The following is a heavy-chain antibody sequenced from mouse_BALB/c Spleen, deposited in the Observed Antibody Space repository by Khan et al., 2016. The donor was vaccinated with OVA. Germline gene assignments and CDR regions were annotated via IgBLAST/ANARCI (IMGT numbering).Heavy chain of an antibody. V-gene: IGHV2-3*01. CDR2: IWGDGAT. J-gene: IGHJ4*01. Sequence: QVQLKESGPGLVAPSQSLSITCTVSGFSLTSYGVNWVRQPPGKGLEWLGVIWGDGATNYPSTLQSRLIISKDSSKRQVFLTLNSLQTDDTATYYCAKFTPDYYSMDYWGQGTSVTVSS. CDR3: AKFTPDYYSMDY. D-gene: IGHD1-1*01. CDR1: GFSLTSYG.